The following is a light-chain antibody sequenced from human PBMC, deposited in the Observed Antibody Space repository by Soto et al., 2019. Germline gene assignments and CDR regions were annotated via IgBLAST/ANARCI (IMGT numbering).Light chain of an antibody. CDR2: TAS. Sequence: DLQMTQSPSSLSASVGDRVTITCRASQSISNYLNWYQQKPGKAPKLLIYTASSLQSGVPSRFSGSGSGTDFTLTISSLQPEDFATYYCQQSHSTPWTFGQGTKVEIK. J-gene: IGKJ1*01. CDR3: QQSHSTPWT. CDR1: QSISNY. V-gene: IGKV1-39*01.